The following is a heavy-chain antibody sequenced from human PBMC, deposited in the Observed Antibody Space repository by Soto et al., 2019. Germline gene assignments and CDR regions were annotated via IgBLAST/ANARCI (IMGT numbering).Heavy chain of an antibody. Sequence: GASVKVSCKASGYTFTSYGISWVRQAPGQGLEWMGWISAYNGNTNYAQKLQGRVTMTRDTSISTAYIELSRLRSDDTAGYYCARARIPVTHRQAFSYYCRDVWGQGTTVTVSS. CDR2: ISAYNGNT. J-gene: IGHJ6*02. CDR1: GYTFTSYG. CDR3: ARARIPVTHRQAFSYYCRDV. V-gene: IGHV1-18*01. D-gene: IGHD4-17*01.